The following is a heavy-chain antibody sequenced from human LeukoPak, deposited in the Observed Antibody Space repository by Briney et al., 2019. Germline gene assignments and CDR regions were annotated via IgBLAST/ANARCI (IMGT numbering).Heavy chain of an antibody. J-gene: IGHJ4*02. CDR2: ISGSGGNT. CDR3: AKTNGYYDL. Sequence: GGSLRLSCAASGFTFSSYGMCWVRQAPGKGLEWVSSISGSGGNTYYADSVKGRFTISRDNSKSTMYLQMNSLRAEDTAVYHCAKTNGYYDLWGQGTLVTVSS. V-gene: IGHV3-23*01. D-gene: IGHD3-22*01. CDR1: GFTFSSYG.